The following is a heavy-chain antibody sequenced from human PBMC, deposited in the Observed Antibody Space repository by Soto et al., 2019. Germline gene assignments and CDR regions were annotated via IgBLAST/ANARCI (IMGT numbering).Heavy chain of an antibody. CDR2: INHSGST. D-gene: IGHD6-13*01. CDR3: ARGVGRIAAAGLPDYYYGMDV. V-gene: IGHV4-34*01. Sequence: PSETLSLTCAVYGGSFSGYYWSWIRQPPGKGLEWIGEINHSGSTNYNPSLKSRVTISVDTSKNQFSLKLSSVTAADTAVYYCARGVGRIAAAGLPDYYYGMDVWGQGTTVTVSS. J-gene: IGHJ6*02. CDR1: GGSFSGYY.